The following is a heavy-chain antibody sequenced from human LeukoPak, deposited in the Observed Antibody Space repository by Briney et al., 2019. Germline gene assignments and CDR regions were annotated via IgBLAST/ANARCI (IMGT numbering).Heavy chain of an antibody. V-gene: IGHV3-7*01. J-gene: IGHJ3*02. CDR1: GFTFSSYW. Sequence: PGGSLRLSCAASGFTFSSYWMSWVRQAPGKGLEWVANIKQDGSEKYYVDSVKGRFTISRDNAKNSLYLQMNSLRAEDAAVFYCARESDGDPDAFDIWGQGTMVTVSS. CDR2: IKQDGSEK. D-gene: IGHD4-17*01. CDR3: ARESDGDPDAFDI.